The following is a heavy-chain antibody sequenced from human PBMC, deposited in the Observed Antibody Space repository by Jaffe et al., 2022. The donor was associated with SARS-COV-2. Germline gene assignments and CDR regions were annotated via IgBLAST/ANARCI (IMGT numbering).Heavy chain of an antibody. Sequence: QVQLVESGGGLVKVGGSLRLSCAASGFTFSDHYMSWIRQAPGKGLEWIAYINLSGSTTYYAESVKGRFTFSRDNAKNSVYLQMNSLTAEDTAVYYCAREGAGMGTALDYWGQGTRVTVSS. D-gene: IGHD7-27*01. CDR1: GFTFSDHY. CDR3: AREGAGMGTALDY. V-gene: IGHV3-11*01. CDR2: INLSGSTT. J-gene: IGHJ4*02.